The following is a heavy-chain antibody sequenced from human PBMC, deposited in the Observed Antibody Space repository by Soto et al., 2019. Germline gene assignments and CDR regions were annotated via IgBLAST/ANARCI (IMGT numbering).Heavy chain of an antibody. CDR1: GYTFTSYY. CDR3: ARGTGIAAAGGFGYYYGMDV. V-gene: IGHV1-46*01. Sequence: ASVKVSCKASGYTFTSYYMHWVRQAPGQGLEWMGIVNPSGGSTSYAQKFQGRVTMTRDTSTSTVYMELSSLRSEDTAVYYCARGTGIAAAGGFGYYYGMDVWGQGTTVTVSS. J-gene: IGHJ6*02. D-gene: IGHD6-13*01. CDR2: VNPSGGST.